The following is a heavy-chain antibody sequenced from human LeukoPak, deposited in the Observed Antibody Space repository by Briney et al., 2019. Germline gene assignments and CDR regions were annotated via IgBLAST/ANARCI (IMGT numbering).Heavy chain of an antibody. Sequence: LRLSCAASGFTFDDYAMPWVRQAPGKGLEWIGYIYYSGSTNYNPSLKSRVTISVDTSKNQFSLKLSSVTAADTAVYYCARSSLQQQLVFFYYYMDVWGKGTTVTVSS. D-gene: IGHD6-13*01. CDR2: IYYSGST. J-gene: IGHJ6*03. CDR3: ARSSLQQQLVFFYYYMDV. V-gene: IGHV4-59*01. CDR1: GFTFDDYA.